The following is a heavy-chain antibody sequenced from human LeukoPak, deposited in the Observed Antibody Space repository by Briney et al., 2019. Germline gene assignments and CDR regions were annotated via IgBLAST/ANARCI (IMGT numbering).Heavy chain of an antibody. D-gene: IGHD3-10*01. CDR3: ARRPMVRGDPFDY. CDR2: IYYTGSD. Sequence: SETLSLTCTVSGGSISSSSYYWGWIRPPPGKGRAWIGSIYYTGSDYYNPSLSSRVTISVDTSKNHFSLRLSSVTAADTAVYYCARRPMVRGDPFDYWGQGTLVTVSS. J-gene: IGHJ4*02. V-gene: IGHV4-39*01. CDR1: GGSISSSSYY.